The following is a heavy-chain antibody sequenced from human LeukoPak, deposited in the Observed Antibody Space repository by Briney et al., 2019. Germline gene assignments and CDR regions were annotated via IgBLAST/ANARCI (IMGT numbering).Heavy chain of an antibody. J-gene: IGHJ6*03. V-gene: IGHV1-18*01. CDR1: GYTFTSYG. Sequence: ASVKVSCKASGYTFTSYGISWVRQAPGRGLEWMGWISAYNGNTNYAQKLQGRVTMTTDTSTSTAYMELRSLRSDDTAVYYCAREWLYYYDSSGYLHYYYYYMDVWGKGTTVTVSS. D-gene: IGHD3-22*01. CDR2: ISAYNGNT. CDR3: AREWLYYYDSSGYLHYYYYYMDV.